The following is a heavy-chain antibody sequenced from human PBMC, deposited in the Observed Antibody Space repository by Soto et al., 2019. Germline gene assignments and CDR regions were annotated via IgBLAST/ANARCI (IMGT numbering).Heavy chain of an antibody. Sequence: EVQLVESGGGLVQPGGSLRLSYEASGFTFGSYWMNWVRQAPGKGLAWVSRINAEGTTTFYADSVKGRFTISRDNAKNTLYLDMHSLGAEDTAVYFCASLMIRETIDFWGQGTLVTVSP. CDR1: GFTFGSYW. V-gene: IGHV3-74*01. J-gene: IGHJ4*02. D-gene: IGHD3-10*01. CDR3: ASLMIRETIDF. CDR2: INAEGTTT.